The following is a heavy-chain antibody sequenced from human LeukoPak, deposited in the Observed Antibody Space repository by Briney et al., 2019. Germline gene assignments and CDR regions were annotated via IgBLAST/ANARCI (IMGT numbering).Heavy chain of an antibody. CDR1: GGAFSSYA. Sequence: SVKVSCKASGGAFSSYAISWERQAPGQGLEWRGGIIPIFGTANYAQKFQGRVTITTDESTSTAYMELSSLRSEDTAVYYCAREPVAAAAPYGWFDPWGQGTLVTVSS. V-gene: IGHV1-69*05. CDR3: AREPVAAAAPYGWFDP. J-gene: IGHJ5*02. D-gene: IGHD6-13*01. CDR2: IIPIFGTA.